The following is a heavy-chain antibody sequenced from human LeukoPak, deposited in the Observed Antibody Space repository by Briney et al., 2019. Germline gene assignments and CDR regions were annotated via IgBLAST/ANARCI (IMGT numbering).Heavy chain of an antibody. CDR1: GFTFSSYS. J-gene: IGHJ4*02. V-gene: IGHV3-21*01. CDR2: ISSSSSYI. D-gene: IGHD2-21*02. CDR3: ARDLYCGGDCYPYYFDY. Sequence: GGSLRLSCAASGFTFSSYSMNWVRQAPGKGLEWLSSISSSSSYIYYADSVKGRFTISRDNAKNSLYLQMNSLRAEDTAVYYCARDLYCGGDCYPYYFDYWGQGTLVTVSS.